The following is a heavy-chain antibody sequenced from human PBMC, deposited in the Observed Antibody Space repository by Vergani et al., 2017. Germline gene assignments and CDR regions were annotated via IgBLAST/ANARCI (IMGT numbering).Heavy chain of an antibody. CDR2: INPSGGHT. Sequence: QVQVVQSGAEVKKSGASVKVSCKTSGYTFSNYYMHWVRQAPGRGLEWMGIINPSGGHTNYAQQFQGRVTMTRDTSTSTVYMELSSLRSEDTAIYYCARGDYGILTGYRYWGQGTLVTVSA. D-gene: IGHD3-9*01. CDR3: ARGDYGILTGYRY. V-gene: IGHV1-46*03. J-gene: IGHJ4*02. CDR1: GYTFSNYY.